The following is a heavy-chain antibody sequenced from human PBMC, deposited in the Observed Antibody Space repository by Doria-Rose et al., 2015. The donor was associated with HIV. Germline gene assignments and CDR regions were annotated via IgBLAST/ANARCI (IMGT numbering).Heavy chain of an antibody. V-gene: IGHV2-26*01. CDR3: ARIKSSRWYHKYYFDF. D-gene: IGHD6-13*01. Sequence: SGPVLVKPTETLTLTCTVSGVSLSSPGMGVSWIRQHPGNALEWLANILSDDEGSYKTSPKSRLTIARVTSKSQVVLTMTDMDPVDTATYYCARIKSSRWYHKYYFDFWGQGTLVIVSA. CDR1: GVSLSSPGMG. J-gene: IGHJ4*02. CDR2: ILSDDEG.